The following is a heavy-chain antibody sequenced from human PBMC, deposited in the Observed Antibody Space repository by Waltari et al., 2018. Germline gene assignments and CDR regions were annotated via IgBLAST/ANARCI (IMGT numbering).Heavy chain of an antibody. J-gene: IGHJ4*02. CDR1: GCTLRNDW. Sequence: EVQLVESGGGLIQPGGSLRLSCAASGCTLRNDWIHWVRQAPGKGLVWVSHINSDGSSTTYADSVKGRFTISRDNAKNTVYLQMNNLRADDTGVYYCARAPGDWRYQNYWGLGTLVTVSS. CDR3: ARAPGDWRYQNY. CDR2: INSDGSST. V-gene: IGHV3-74*01. D-gene: IGHD1-1*01.